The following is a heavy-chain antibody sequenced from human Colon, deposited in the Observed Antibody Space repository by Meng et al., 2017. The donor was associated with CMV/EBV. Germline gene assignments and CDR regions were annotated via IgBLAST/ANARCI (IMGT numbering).Heavy chain of an antibody. J-gene: IGHJ4*02. CDR2: IKTKGEGGPT. V-gene: IGHV3-15*07. CDR1: GLTISNAW. Sequence: LSCAASGLTISNAWMNWVRQAPGKGLEWVGRIKTKGEGGPTDYPAPVKGRFTIPRDDSKNTLHLQMNSLKIEDTAVYFCTTGSVEGYWGQGTLVTVSS. D-gene: IGHD4-23*01. CDR3: TTGSVEGY.